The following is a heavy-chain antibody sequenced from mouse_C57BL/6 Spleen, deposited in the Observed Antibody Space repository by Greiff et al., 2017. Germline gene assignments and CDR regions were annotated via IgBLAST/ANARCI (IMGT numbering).Heavy chain of an antibody. J-gene: IGHJ2*01. CDR2: INPSNGGT. Sequence: PGQGLEWIGNINPSNGGTNYNEKFKSKATLTVDKSSSTAYMQLSSLTSEDSAVYYCARGGNPHYFDYWGQGTTLTVSS. V-gene: IGHV1-53*01. D-gene: IGHD2-1*01. CDR3: ARGGNPHYFDY.